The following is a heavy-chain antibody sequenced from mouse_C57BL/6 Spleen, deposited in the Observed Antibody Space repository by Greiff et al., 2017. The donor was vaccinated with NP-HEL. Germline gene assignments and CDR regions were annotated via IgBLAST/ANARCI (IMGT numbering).Heavy chain of an antibody. Sequence: QVQLQQPGAELVMPGASVKLSCKASGYTFTSYWMHWVKQRPGQGLEWIGELDPSDSYTNYNQKFKGKSTLTVDKSSSTAYMQLSSLTSEDSAVYYCARTWDSYYYAMDYWGQGTSVTVSS. CDR1: GYTFTSYW. CDR3: ARTWDSYYYAMDY. V-gene: IGHV1-69*01. J-gene: IGHJ4*01. CDR2: LDPSDSYT. D-gene: IGHD4-1*01.